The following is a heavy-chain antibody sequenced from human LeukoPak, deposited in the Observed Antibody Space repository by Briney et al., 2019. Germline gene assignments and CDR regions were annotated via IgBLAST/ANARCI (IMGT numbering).Heavy chain of an antibody. CDR1: GGSISGYY. CDR3: ARGHVGFGELLSPPLVDY. J-gene: IGHJ4*02. Sequence: PSETLSLTCTVSGGSISGYYWSWIRQPPGKGLECIGYIYYSGSTNYNPSLKSRVTISVDTSMNQFSLKLSSVTAADTAVYYCARGHVGFGELLSPPLVDYWGQGTLVTVSS. D-gene: IGHD3-10*01. V-gene: IGHV4-59*08. CDR2: IYYSGST.